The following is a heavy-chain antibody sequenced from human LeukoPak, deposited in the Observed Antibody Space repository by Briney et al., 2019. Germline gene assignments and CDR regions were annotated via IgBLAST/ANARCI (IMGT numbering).Heavy chain of an antibody. Sequence: GGSLRLSCAASGFTFTSYTMNWVCQAPGKGLEWVSYITSSSSTIYYADSVKGRFTMSIDNAENSLYLQMNSLRAEDTAVYYCARNFDSWGQGTLVTVSS. D-gene: IGHD2/OR15-2a*01. CDR2: ITSSSSTI. CDR3: ARNFDS. J-gene: IGHJ4*02. CDR1: GFTFTSYT. V-gene: IGHV3-48*01.